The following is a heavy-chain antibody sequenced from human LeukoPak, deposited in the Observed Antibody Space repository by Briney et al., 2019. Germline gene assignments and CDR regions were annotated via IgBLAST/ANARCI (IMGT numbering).Heavy chain of an antibody. V-gene: IGHV3-23*01. J-gene: IGHJ6*03. CDR1: GFSFGSYA. CDR3: ARDGPDIVVVPAAIQDYYYYMDV. Sequence: GGSLRLSCAASGFSFGSYAMNWVRQAPGKGLEWVSLISGSASTTYLADSVKGRFTISRDNSKNTLYLQMNSLRAEDTAVYYCARDGPDIVVVPAAIQDYYYYMDVWGKGTTVTVSS. D-gene: IGHD2-2*02. CDR2: ISGSASTT.